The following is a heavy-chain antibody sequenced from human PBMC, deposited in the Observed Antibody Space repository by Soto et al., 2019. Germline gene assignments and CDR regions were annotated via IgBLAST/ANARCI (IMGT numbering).Heavy chain of an antibody. Sequence: GGSLRLSCAASGFTFSSYGMHWVRQAPGKGLEWVAVIWYDGSNKYYADSVKGRFTISRDNSKNTLYLQMNSLRAEDTAVYYCAREAEDGESQHYFDYWGQGTLVTVSS. CDR3: AREAEDGESQHYFDY. CDR2: IWYDGSNK. J-gene: IGHJ4*02. D-gene: IGHD4-17*01. CDR1: GFTFSSYG. V-gene: IGHV3-33*01.